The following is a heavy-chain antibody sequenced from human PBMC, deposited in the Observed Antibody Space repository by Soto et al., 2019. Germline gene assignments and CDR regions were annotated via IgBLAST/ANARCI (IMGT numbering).Heavy chain of an antibody. CDR3: ARVPYYDFWSGYYRVYYYYYYMDV. V-gene: IGHV1-8*01. D-gene: IGHD3-3*01. CDR2: INPNSGNT. J-gene: IGHJ6*03. CDR1: GYTFTSYD. Sequence: ASVKVSCKASGYTFTSYDINWVRQATGQGLEWKGWINPNSGNTVYAQKFQGRVTMTRNTSISTAYMELSSLRSEDTAVYYCARVPYYDFWSGYYRVYYYYYYMDVWGKGTTVTVSS.